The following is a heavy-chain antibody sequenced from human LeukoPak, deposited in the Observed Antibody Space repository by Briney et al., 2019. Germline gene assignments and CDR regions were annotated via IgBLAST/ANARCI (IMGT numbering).Heavy chain of an antibody. V-gene: IGHV1-46*01. CDR2: INPSGGST. Sequence: ASVKVSCKASGYTFTSYYMHWVRQAPGQGLEWMGIINPSGGSTSYAQKFQGRVTMTRDTSTSTVYMELSSLRSEDTAVYYCAGSCSGGSCYSSYYYYYMDVRGKGTTVTVSS. D-gene: IGHD2-15*01. J-gene: IGHJ6*03. CDR3: AGSCSGGSCYSSYYYYYMDV. CDR1: GYTFTSYY.